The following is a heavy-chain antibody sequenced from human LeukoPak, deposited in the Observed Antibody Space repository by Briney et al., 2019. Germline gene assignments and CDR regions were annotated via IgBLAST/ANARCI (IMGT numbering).Heavy chain of an antibody. V-gene: IGHV3-23*01. J-gene: IGHJ6*03. Sequence: GGSLRLSCVASGLRQHGISNYAMTWVRQAPGKGLEWVSTLTHDSETTYHADSVKVRFTISRDNTKPTLFLQMGSLRADDTAVYYCAKNWGSSYYYMDVWGKGTTVTVSS. CDR3: AKNWGSSYYYMDV. CDR1: GLRQHGISNYA. D-gene: IGHD7-27*01. CDR2: LTHDSETT.